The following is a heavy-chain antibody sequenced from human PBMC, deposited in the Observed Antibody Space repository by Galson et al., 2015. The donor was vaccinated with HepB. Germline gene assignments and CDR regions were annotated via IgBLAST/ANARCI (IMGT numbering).Heavy chain of an antibody. CDR1: GFTANNAW. V-gene: IGHV3-15*01. J-gene: IGHJ4*01. CDR3: TAFASVLGVMKDY. Sequence: SLRLSCAASGFTANNAWMSWVRQPPGKGLQWVGRINSQSDGGTTRYGAPVRGRFTISRDDSKNTVFLQMNSLQTEDTGVYYCTAFASVLGVMKDYRGHGSLVTVSS. D-gene: IGHD3-3*01. CDR2: INSQSDGGTT.